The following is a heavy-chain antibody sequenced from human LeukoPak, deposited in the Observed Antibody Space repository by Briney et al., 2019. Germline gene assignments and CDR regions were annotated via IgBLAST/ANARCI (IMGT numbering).Heavy chain of an antibody. Sequence: GASVKVPCKASGYTFTSYGISWVRQAPGQGLEWMGWIRPYNGNTNYAQKLQGRVTMTTDTSTSTAYMELRSLRSDDTAVYYCASSQLPPEYFQHWGQGTLVTVSS. CDR3: ASSQLPPEYFQH. J-gene: IGHJ1*01. V-gene: IGHV1-18*01. CDR2: IRPYNGNT. D-gene: IGHD2-2*01. CDR1: GYTFTSYG.